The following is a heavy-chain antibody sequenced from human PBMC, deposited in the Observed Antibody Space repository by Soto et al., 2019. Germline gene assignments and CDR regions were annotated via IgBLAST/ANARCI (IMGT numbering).Heavy chain of an antibody. Sequence: PGVSLRLSCAASGFTFRSYSMNGVRQAPGKGLEWVSSISSSSSYIYYADSVKGRFTISRDNAKNSLYLQMNSLRAEDTAVYYCARDPGSSSWYPFDYWGQGTLVTVSS. V-gene: IGHV3-21*01. D-gene: IGHD6-13*01. CDR2: ISSSSSYI. J-gene: IGHJ4*02. CDR1: GFTFRSYS. CDR3: ARDPGSSSWYPFDY.